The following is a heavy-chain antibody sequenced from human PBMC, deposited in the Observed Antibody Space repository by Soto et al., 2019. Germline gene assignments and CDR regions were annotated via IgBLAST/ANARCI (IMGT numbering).Heavy chain of an antibody. D-gene: IGHD3-22*01. Sequence: PGESLKSSCKASGYSFSCYCIGWVRQMPGKGLEWMAIMYPDDSDIRYSPSFEAHVTISADKSTSTAFLQWSSLKASDTAMYYCATAYVYDFENSNYYRDAFDIWGQGTLVTVSS. CDR3: ATAYVYDFENSNYYRDAFDI. CDR2: MYPDDSDI. V-gene: IGHV5-51*01. CDR1: GYSFSCYC. J-gene: IGHJ3*02.